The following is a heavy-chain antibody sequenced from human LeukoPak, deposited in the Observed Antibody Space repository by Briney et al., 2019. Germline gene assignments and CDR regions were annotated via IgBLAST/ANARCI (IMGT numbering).Heavy chain of an antibody. CDR3: AKDLHYGSADY. D-gene: IGHD3-10*01. CDR1: GFIFSSYG. CDR2: ISGSGGST. V-gene: IGHV3-23*01. J-gene: IGHJ4*02. Sequence: GGTLRLSCAASGFIFSSYGMSWVRQAPGKGLAWVSTISGSGGSTYYADSVKGRFTISRDNAKNALYLQMNSLRAEDTAVYYCAKDLHYGSADYWGQGTLVTVSS.